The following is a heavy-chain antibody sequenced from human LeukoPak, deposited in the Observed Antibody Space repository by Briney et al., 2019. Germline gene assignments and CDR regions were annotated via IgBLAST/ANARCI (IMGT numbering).Heavy chain of an antibody. Sequence: GASVKVSCKASGGTFSSYAISWVRQAPGQGLEWMGGIIPIFGTANYAQKFQGRVTITADESTSTAYMELSSLRSEDTAVYYCARDHYVRVAPDKWSYYAFDIWGQGTMVTVSS. CDR1: GGTFSSYA. CDR3: ARDHYVRVAPDKWSYYAFDI. D-gene: IGHD3-16*01. V-gene: IGHV1-69*13. J-gene: IGHJ3*02. CDR2: IIPIFGTA.